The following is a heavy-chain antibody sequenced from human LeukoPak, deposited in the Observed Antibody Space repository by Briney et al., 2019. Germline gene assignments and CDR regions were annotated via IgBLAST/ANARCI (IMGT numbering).Heavy chain of an antibody. J-gene: IGHJ4*02. D-gene: IGHD3-10*01. CDR2: ISGSGGST. V-gene: IGHV3-23*01. CDR1: GFTFNNYA. CDR3: AKETASDFGGAVDY. Sequence: GGSLRLSCAASGFTFNNYAMSWVRQAPGKGLEWVSAISGSGGSTYYADSVKGRFTISRDNSKNTLFLQLHSLRAEDTAVYYCAKETASDFGGAVDYWGQGTLVTVSS.